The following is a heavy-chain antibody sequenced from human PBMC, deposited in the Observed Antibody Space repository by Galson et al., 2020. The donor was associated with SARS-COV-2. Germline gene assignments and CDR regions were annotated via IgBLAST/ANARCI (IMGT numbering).Heavy chain of an antibody. CDR1: GGSISPYY. CDR2: IYYSGST. V-gene: IGHV4-59*08. CDR3: ARGFDY. Sequence: ASETLSLTCTVSGGSISPYYWSWIRQPPGKGLEWVGYIYYSGSTNYNPSLQSRLTMSMDRSKNQFSLKLSSVTASDTAVYYCARGFDYWGQGTLVTVSS. J-gene: IGHJ4*02.